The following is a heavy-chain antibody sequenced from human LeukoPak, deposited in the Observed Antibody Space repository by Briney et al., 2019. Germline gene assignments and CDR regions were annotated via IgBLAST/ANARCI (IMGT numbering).Heavy chain of an antibody. CDR2: LTGSGVNT. CDR3: VKFRGIQHYNYHMDV. CDR1: GFTFSSYA. V-gene: IGHV3-23*01. J-gene: IGHJ6*03. D-gene: IGHD3-10*01. Sequence: GGSLRLSCVASGFTFSSYAMSWVRQAPGKGLEWVSGLTGSGVNTYDADSVKGRFTISRDNSKNTLSLQMNSLRAEDAAVYYCVKFRGIQHYNYHMDVWGKGTTVTVS.